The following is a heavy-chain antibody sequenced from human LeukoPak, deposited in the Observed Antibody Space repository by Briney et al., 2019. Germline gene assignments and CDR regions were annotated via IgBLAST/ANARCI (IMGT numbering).Heavy chain of an antibody. V-gene: IGHV4-59*01. CDR2: IYYSGST. Sequence: SETLSLTCTVSGGSISSYYWSWIRQPPGKGLEWIGYIYYSGSTNYNPSLKGRVTISVDTSKNQFSLKLSSVTAADTAVYYCARGAAAGTVGFDYWGQGTLVTVSS. CDR3: ARGAAAGTVGFDY. D-gene: IGHD6-13*01. J-gene: IGHJ4*02. CDR1: GGSISSYY.